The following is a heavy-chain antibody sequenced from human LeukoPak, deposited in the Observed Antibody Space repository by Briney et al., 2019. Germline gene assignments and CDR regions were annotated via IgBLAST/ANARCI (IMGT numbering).Heavy chain of an antibody. CDR2: LSGSGITT. CDR1: GFTFSNSA. J-gene: IGHJ4*02. Sequence: GGSLRLSCAASGFTFSNSAMSWVRQAPGKGLEWVSTLSGSGITTYYADSVKGRFTISRDNSKNTLYLQMNSLKASDTAMYYCARQYSGSQLVYFDYWGQGTLVTVSS. D-gene: IGHD1-26*01. CDR3: ARQYSGSQLVYFDY. V-gene: IGHV3-23*01.